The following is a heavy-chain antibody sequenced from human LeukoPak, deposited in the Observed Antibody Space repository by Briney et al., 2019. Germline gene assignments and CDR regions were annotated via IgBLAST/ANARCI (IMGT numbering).Heavy chain of an antibody. CDR3: ARASGSYWWFDS. D-gene: IGHD1-26*01. Sequence: ASVKVSCKASGYTFTSYYMHWVRQAPGQGLEWMGLINPTGGSTGYAQKFQGSVTMTRDTSISTVYMELSRLRSDDTAVYYCARASGSYWWFDSWGQGTLVTVSS. CDR2: INPTGGST. CDR1: GYTFTSYY. J-gene: IGHJ5*01. V-gene: IGHV1-46*01.